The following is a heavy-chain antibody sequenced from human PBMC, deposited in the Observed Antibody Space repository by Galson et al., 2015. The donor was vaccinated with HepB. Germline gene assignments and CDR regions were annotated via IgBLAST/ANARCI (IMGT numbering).Heavy chain of an antibody. Sequence: QSGAEVTKPGESLKISCTGSGYSFTSYWIGWVRQMPGKGLEWMGIIYPGDSDTRYSPSFQGQVTISADKSISTAYLQWSSLKASDTAMYYCARRGYYYDSSGYYGMDVWGQGTTVTVSS. CDR1: GYSFTSYW. D-gene: IGHD3-22*01. CDR2: IYPGDSDT. J-gene: IGHJ6*02. V-gene: IGHV5-51*01. CDR3: ARRGYYYDSSGYYGMDV.